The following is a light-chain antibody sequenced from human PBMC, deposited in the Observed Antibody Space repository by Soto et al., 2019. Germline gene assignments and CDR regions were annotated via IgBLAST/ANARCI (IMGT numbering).Light chain of an antibody. CDR2: KVS. CDR3: MQGTHWPIT. V-gene: IGKV2-30*02. Sequence: DVVMSQSPLSRPFTLGQPCSISCMSNQSLLHSDGIAYFSWFQQRPGRSPRRLIYKVSNRDSGVPARFSGSGSGTDFALKISRVEAEDVGVYYCMQGTHWPITFGQGTRLEIK. CDR1: QSLLHSDGIAY. J-gene: IGKJ5*01.